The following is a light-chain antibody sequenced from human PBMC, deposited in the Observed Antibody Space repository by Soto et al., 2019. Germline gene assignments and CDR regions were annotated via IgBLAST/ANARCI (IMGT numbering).Light chain of an antibody. CDR2: AAS. V-gene: IGKV1-39*01. CDR1: QSISSN. CDR3: QQYGSSPRT. Sequence: IQFPQAPSSLSASVGDRVTITCLASQSISSNLNWYQQKPGKVPKLLIYAASSLQSGVPSRFSGSGSGTDVTLTISRLEPEDFAVYSCQQYGSSPRTFGQGTKVDIK. J-gene: IGKJ1*01.